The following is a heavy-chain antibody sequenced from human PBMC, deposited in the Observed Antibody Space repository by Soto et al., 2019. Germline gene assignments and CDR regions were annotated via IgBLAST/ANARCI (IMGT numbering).Heavy chain of an antibody. CDR2: IYYSGST. Sequence: SETLSLTSPVSGGSISSYYWSWIRQPSGKGLEWIGYIYYSGSTNYNPSLKSRVTISVDTSKNQFSLKLSSVTAADTAVYYCARRWGDYFDYWGQGTLVTVSS. J-gene: IGHJ4*02. D-gene: IGHD3-16*01. CDR3: ARRWGDYFDY. CDR1: GGSISSYY. V-gene: IGHV4-59*08.